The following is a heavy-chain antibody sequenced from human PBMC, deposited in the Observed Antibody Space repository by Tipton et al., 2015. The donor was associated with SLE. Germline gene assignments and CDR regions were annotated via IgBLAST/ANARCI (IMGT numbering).Heavy chain of an antibody. CDR3: ACRGGIRPMDV. J-gene: IGHJ6*03. D-gene: IGHD6-13*01. CDR2: IYYSGST. Sequence: TLSLTCTVSGGSISSHYWSWFRQPPGKGLEWIGYIYYSGSTNYNPSLKSRVTISVDTSKNQFSLTLSSVTAADTAVYYCACRGGIRPMDVWGKGTTVTVSS. CDR1: GGSISSHY. V-gene: IGHV4-59*11.